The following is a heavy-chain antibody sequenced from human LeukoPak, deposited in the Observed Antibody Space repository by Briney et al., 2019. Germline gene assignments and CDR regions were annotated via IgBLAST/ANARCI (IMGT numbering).Heavy chain of an antibody. V-gene: IGHV3-30*18. CDR2: ISYDGREK. J-gene: IGHJ6*02. Sequence: PGGSLRLSCAGSGFTFSSYGMHWVRQAPGKGLEWVAIISYDGREKYYADSVKGRFTISRNSSISTVHLQMNSLGLEDTAVYYCAKSFAVTTHSYYGIDVWGQGTTVTVSS. CDR3: AKSFAVTTHSYYGIDV. D-gene: IGHD4-17*01. CDR1: GFTFSSYG.